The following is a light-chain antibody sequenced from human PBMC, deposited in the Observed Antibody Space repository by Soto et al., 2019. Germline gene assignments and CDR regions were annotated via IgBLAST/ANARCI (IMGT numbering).Light chain of an antibody. CDR2: GAS. CDR1: QSVSSN. V-gene: IGKV3-15*01. Sequence: EIVMTQSPATLSVSPGERATLSCRASQSVSSNLAWYQQKPGQAPRLLIYGGSTRATGASTRATGIPARFSGSGSGTEFTLTISRLQSEDLAVYYCQQYDNWPPSFGPGTKVDIK. CDR3: QQYDNWPPS. J-gene: IGKJ3*01.